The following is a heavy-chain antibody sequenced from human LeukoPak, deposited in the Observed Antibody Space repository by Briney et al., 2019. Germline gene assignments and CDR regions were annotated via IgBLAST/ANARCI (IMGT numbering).Heavy chain of an antibody. D-gene: IGHD5-12*01. CDR3: ARGYSGYDYISPGVDF. J-gene: IGHJ4*02. V-gene: IGHV1-2*02. CDR2: LNPNNGVT. CDR1: GYTFTVYY. Sequence: GASVKVSFTASGYTFTVYYMNWVRQAPGQGLEWLGWLNPNNGVTNYLQKFQGRVTMTRDTSITTAYMELSRLTSDDAALYYCARGYSGYDYISPGVDFWGQGTLVTVSS.